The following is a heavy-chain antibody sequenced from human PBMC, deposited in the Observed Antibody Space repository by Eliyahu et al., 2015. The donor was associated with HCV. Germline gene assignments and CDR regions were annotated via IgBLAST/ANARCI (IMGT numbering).Heavy chain of an antibody. V-gene: IGHV4-31*03. CDR2: IYYSGST. J-gene: IGHJ3*02. Sequence: QVQLQESGPGLVKPSQTLSLTCTVXGGYISSGGYYWSWIRQHPGKGLEWIGYIYYSGSTYYNPSLKSRVTISVDTSKNQFSLKLSSVTAADTAVYYCARVRGDYRSDAFDIWGQGTMVTVSS. CDR1: GGYISSGGYY. D-gene: IGHD4-17*01. CDR3: ARVRGDYRSDAFDI.